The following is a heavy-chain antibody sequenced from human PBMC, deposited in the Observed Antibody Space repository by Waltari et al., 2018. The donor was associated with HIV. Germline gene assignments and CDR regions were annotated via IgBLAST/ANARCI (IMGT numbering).Heavy chain of an antibody. CDR3: ARALDYYESGSFPWWFFDL. Sequence: QVQLQESGPGLVRPSQTLSLPCTVSGGSITSGSYYWGWLRQPAGKELEWIGRVYTSWNTDYNPSLRSRVTLSVDTSNNQFSLKLSSLTAADTAVYYCARALDYYESGSFPWWFFDLWGRGTLVTVSS. CDR2: VYTSWNT. V-gene: IGHV4-61*02. CDR1: GGSITSGSYY. J-gene: IGHJ2*01. D-gene: IGHD3-10*01.